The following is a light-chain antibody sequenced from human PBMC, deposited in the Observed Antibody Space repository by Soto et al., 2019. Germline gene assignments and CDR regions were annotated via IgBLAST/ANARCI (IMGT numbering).Light chain of an antibody. CDR2: GAS. CDR3: QQSYSTPDT. Sequence: EIVMTQSPATLSVSPGERATLSCRASQSISSNLAWYQQKPGQAPGQAPRLLMYGASTRATGIPARFSGSGSGTEFTLTISSLQSEDFATYYCQQSYSTPDTFGQGTKLEIK. J-gene: IGKJ2*01. V-gene: IGKV3-15*01. CDR1: QSISSN.